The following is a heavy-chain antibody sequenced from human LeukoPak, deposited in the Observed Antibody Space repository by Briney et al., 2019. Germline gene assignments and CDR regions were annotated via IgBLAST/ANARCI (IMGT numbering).Heavy chain of an antibody. V-gene: IGHV3-20*01. D-gene: IGHD6-13*01. CDR1: GYTFDDYS. Sequence: GGSLRLSCAASGYTFDDYSVSCVRRAPGKGLECVSRINWNGGSTGYADSVKRRFTISRDNGNTTLCLKMNSLRAEDTAWLHCESEVPLSARNSSGWYVHFGFDPWGQRAMVT. CDR3: ESEVPLSARNSSGWYVHFGFDP. J-gene: IGHJ5*02. CDR2: INWNGGST.